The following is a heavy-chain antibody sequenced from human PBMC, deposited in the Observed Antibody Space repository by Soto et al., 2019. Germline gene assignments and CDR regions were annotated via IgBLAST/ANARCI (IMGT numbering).Heavy chain of an antibody. CDR1: GFTFSSYG. V-gene: IGHV3-30*18. D-gene: IGHD3-10*01. J-gene: IGHJ6*02. CDR2: ISYDGSNK. Sequence: GGSLRLSCAASGFTFSSYGMHWVRQAPGKGLEWVAVISYDGSNKYYADSVKGRFTISRDNSKNALYLQMNSLRAEDTAVYYCAKDRLWFGESYYGMDVWGQGTTVTVSS. CDR3: AKDRLWFGESYYGMDV.